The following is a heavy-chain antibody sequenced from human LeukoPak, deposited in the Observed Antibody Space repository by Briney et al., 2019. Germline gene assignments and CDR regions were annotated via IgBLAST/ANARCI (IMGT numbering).Heavy chain of an antibody. CDR1: GFSFRNLA. Sequence: GGSLRLSCAASGFSFRNLAMGWVRQAPGKGLEWVSVIRDSGGTTYYADSVKGRFTISRDNSRNTLYLQMNSLRVEDTAVYYCAKDARRSSGWYFFDHWGQGTLVTVSS. V-gene: IGHV3-23*01. CDR2: IRDSGGTT. D-gene: IGHD6-19*01. CDR3: AKDARRSSGWYFFDH. J-gene: IGHJ4*02.